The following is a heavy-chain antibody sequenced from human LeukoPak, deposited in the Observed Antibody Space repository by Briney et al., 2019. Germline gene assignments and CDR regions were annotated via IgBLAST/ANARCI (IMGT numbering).Heavy chain of an antibody. V-gene: IGHV1-69*13. CDR2: IIPIFGTA. D-gene: IGHD3-22*01. J-gene: IGHJ5*02. CDR1: GYTFTSYA. CDR3: ARGYYYDSSGCSWFDP. Sequence: SVKVSCKASGYTFTSYAMNWVRQAPGQGLEWMGGIIPIFGTANYAQKFQGRVTITADESTSTAYMELSSLRSEGTAVYYCARGYYYDSSGCSWFDPWGQGTLVTVSS.